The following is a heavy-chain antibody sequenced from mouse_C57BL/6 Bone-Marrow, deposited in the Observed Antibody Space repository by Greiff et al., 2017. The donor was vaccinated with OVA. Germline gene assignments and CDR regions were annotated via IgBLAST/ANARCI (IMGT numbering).Heavy chain of an antibody. J-gene: IGHJ2*01. Sequence: DVMLLESEGGLVQPGSSMKLSCTASGFTFTDYYMAWVRQVPEQGLEWVANINYDGSSTYYLDSLKSRFIISRDNAKNILYMQLSSLKSEDTAAYYCAREGTTVVLDYWGQGTTLTVSS. V-gene: IGHV5-16*01. D-gene: IGHD1-1*01. CDR3: AREGTTVVLDY. CDR1: GFTFTDYY. CDR2: INYDGSST.